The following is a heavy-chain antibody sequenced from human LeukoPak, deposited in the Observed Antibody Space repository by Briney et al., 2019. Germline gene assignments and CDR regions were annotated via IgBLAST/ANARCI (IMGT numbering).Heavy chain of an antibody. V-gene: IGHV4-39*01. D-gene: IGHD5-12*01. J-gene: IGHJ4*02. CDR1: GGSISSSSSY. CDR2: MYNSGST. CDR3: VKHTHSGYDLSL. Sequence: KASETLSLTCTVSGGSISSSSSYWGWIRQPPGKGLEWIVSMYNSGSTYYNPSLKSRVTIFVDTSKNQFSLKLSSVTAADTAVYYCVKHTHSGYDLSLWGQGTLVTVSS.